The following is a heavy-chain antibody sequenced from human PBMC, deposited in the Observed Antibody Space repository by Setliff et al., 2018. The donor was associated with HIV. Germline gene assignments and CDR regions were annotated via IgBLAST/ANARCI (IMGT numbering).Heavy chain of an antibody. D-gene: IGHD6-6*01. Sequence: GGSLRLSCAASGFTFSNYAMTWVRRAPGRGLEWVSATTSNGRTTDYAESVRGRFTLSRDNSGNTLYLQMNSLRAGDTAVYYCARDRKFGSSGHYYYYMNVWGKGTTVTVSS. CDR2: TTSNGRTT. CDR3: ARDRKFGSSGHYYYYMNV. CDR1: GFTFSNYA. V-gene: IGHV3-23*01. J-gene: IGHJ6*03.